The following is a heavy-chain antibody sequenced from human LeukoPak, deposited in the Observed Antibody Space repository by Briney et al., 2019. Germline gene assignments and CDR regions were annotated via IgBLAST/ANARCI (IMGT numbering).Heavy chain of an antibody. J-gene: IGHJ4*02. V-gene: IGHV3-15*01. CDR3: ARELVGATHPPFDY. CDR1: GFTFSKAW. CDR2: IKSKTDGGTT. Sequence: PGGSLRLSCAASGFTFSKAWMSWVRQAPGKGLEWVGRIKSKTDGGTTDYAAPVKGRFTISRDGSKNTLYLQMNSLKTEDTGVYYCARELVGATHPPFDYWGQGTLVTVSS. D-gene: IGHD1-26*01.